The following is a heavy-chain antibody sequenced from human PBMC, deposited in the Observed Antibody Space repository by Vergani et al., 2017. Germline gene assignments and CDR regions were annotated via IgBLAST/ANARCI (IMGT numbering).Heavy chain of an antibody. D-gene: IGHD5-24*01. Sequence: EVQLVESGGGLVKPGGSLRLSCAASGFTFSNAWMSWVRQAPGKGLEWVGRIKSKTDGGTTDYAAPVKGRFTISRDDSKNTLYLQMSSLRAEDTAVYYCVKDRRRDGYTPPDYWGQGTLVTVSS. J-gene: IGHJ4*02. CDR2: IKSKTDGGTT. CDR3: VKDRRRDGYTPPDY. CDR1: GFTFSNAW. V-gene: IGHV3-15*05.